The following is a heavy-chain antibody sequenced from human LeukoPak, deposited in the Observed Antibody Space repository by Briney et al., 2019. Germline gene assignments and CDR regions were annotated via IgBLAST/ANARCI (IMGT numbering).Heavy chain of an antibody. J-gene: IGHJ5*02. CDR1: GYSFTDYH. CDR2: INPNSGGT. V-gene: IGHV1-2*02. Sequence: GASVKVSCKTSGYSFTDYHMHWVRQAPGQGLEWMGWINPNSGGTSSAQKFQGRVTMTRDMSITTVYMEVSWLTSDDTAIYYCARADRLDGGPYLIGPWGQGTLVTVSS. CDR3: ARADRLDGGPYLIGP. D-gene: IGHD2-21*01.